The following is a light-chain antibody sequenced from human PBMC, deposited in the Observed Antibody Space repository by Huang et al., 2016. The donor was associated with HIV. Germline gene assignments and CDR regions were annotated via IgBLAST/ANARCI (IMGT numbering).Light chain of an antibody. CDR2: AAS. CDR1: QGISNY. CDR3: LQHYTYPWT. J-gene: IGKJ1*01. V-gene: IGKV1-17*03. Sequence: DIQMTQSPSAMSASVGDRVTITCRASQGISNYLAWFQQKPGKGPKRLIYAASHLQRGGPARFSGSGSGAEFTLTISSLQPEDFASYYCLQHYTYPWTFGQGTKVEIK.